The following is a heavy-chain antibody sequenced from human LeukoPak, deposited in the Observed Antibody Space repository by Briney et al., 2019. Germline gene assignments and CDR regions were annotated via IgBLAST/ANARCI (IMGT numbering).Heavy chain of an antibody. CDR3: AKDRSGMGYNFDF. CDR2: ISYDGTKK. J-gene: IGHJ4*02. D-gene: IGHD1-1*01. V-gene: IGHV3-30*18. Sequence: GGSLRLSCVVSGFTFNTYGMHWVRQTPGKGLEWVSLISYDGTKKWYADSMKGRFTISRDNSKHTLYLQMDSLRPADSAVYYCAKDRSGMGYNFDFWGQGALVTVSS. CDR1: GFTFNTYG.